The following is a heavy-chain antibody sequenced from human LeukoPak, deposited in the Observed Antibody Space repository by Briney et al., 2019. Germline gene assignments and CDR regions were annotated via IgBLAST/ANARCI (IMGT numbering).Heavy chain of an antibody. J-gene: IGHJ5*02. D-gene: IGHD6-19*01. Sequence: ASVKVSCKVSGYTLTELSMHWVRQAPGKRLGWMGGFDPEDGETIYAQKYQGRVTLTEDTSTDTAYMELSSLRSEDTAVYYCATDHAVAGLNWFDPWGQGTLVTVSS. CDR3: ATDHAVAGLNWFDP. CDR1: GYTLTELS. CDR2: FDPEDGET. V-gene: IGHV1-24*01.